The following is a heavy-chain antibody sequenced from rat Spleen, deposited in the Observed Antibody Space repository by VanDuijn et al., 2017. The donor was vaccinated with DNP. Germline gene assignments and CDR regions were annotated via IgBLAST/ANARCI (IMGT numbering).Heavy chain of an antibody. CDR1: AYSITSHY. V-gene: IGHV3-1*01. CDR2: ISYSGST. CDR3: ARWSDYFDY. J-gene: IGHJ2*01. Sequence: EVQLQESGPGLVQPSQSLSLTCSVTAYSITSHYWGCIRRFPGNKMEWVGHISYSGSTSYNPSLKSRISITRDTSKNQFFLHLNSVTTEDTATYYCARWSDYFDYWGQGVMVTVSS.